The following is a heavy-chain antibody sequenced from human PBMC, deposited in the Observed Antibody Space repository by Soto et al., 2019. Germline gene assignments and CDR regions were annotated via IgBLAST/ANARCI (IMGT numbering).Heavy chain of an antibody. CDR2: FDPEDGET. V-gene: IGHV1-24*01. J-gene: IGHJ3*02. D-gene: IGHD6-19*01. CDR3: ATDLYSSGWYGCCAFDI. Sequence: ASLKVSCKVSGYTLTELFMHWVRKAPGKGLEWMGGFDPEDGETIYAQKFQGRVTMTEDTSTDTAYMELSSLRSEDTAVYYCATDLYSSGWYGCCAFDIWGQGTMVTVSS. CDR1: GYTLTELF.